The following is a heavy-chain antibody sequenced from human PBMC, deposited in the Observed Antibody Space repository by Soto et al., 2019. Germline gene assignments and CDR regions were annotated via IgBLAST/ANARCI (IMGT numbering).Heavy chain of an antibody. J-gene: IGHJ3*02. D-gene: IGHD2-15*01. CDR2: IYYSGST. CDR1: GGSISSGDYY. Sequence: SETLSLTCTVSGGSISSGDYYWSWIRQPPGKGLEWIGYIYYSGSTYYNPSLKSRVTISVDTSKNQFSLKLSSVTAADTAVYYCARGSGGNDAFDIWGQGTMVTVSS. V-gene: IGHV4-30-4*01. CDR3: ARGSGGNDAFDI.